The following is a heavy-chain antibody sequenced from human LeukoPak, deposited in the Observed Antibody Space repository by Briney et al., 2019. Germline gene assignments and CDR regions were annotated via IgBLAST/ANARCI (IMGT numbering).Heavy chain of an antibody. J-gene: IGHJ3*02. V-gene: IGHV3-48*01. CDR2: ISSSGTTI. CDR3: ARACSGGSCYLAAFDM. CDR1: GLTFSGYS. D-gene: IGHD2-15*01. Sequence: GGSLRLSCVDSGLTFSGYSMNWVRQAPGKGLEWLSYISSSGTTIYYADSVKGRFTISRDNAKNSLYLQMNSLRAEDTAVYYCARACSGGSCYLAAFDMWGRGTMVTVSS.